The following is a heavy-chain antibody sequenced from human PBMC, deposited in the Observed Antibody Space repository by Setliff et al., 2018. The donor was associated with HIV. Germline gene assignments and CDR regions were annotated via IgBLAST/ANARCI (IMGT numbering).Heavy chain of an antibody. D-gene: IGHD2-15*01. V-gene: IGHV4-34*01. CDR2: IMHSGGT. Sequence: SETLSLTCAVYGGSFSGYYWTWIRQPPGRGLEWIGEIMHSGGTNYNRALKSRVTISVDTPKNQFSLNLSSVTAADTAVYYCARGGLGVVGAIDYWSQGTLVTVSS. J-gene: IGHJ4*02. CDR1: GGSFSGYY. CDR3: ARGGLGVVGAIDY.